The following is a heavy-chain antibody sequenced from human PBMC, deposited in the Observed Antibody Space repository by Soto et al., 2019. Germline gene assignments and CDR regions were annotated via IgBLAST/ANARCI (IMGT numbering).Heavy chain of an antibody. V-gene: IGHV1-69*01. Sequence: QVQLVQSGAEVKKPGSSVKVSCKASGGTFSSYAISWVRQAPGQGLEWMGGIIRIFDTANYAQKLQGRVTITADESTSTAYMELSSLTSEDTAVYYCARGKEYQLLANYYYGMDVWGQGTTVTVSS. CDR1: GGTFSSYA. J-gene: IGHJ6*02. CDR3: ARGKEYQLLANYYYGMDV. D-gene: IGHD2-2*01. CDR2: IIRIFDTA.